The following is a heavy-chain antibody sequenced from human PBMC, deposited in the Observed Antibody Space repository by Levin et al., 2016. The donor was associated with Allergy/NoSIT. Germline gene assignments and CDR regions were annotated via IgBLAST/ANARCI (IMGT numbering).Heavy chain of an antibody. D-gene: IGHD1-26*01. CDR3: ATDTRWELLRDSYYYYGMDV. CDR2: FDPEDGET. J-gene: IGHJ6*02. V-gene: IGHV1-24*01. Sequence: ASVKVSCKVSGYTLTELSMHWVRQAPGKGLEWMGGFDPEDGETIYAQKFQGRVTMTEDTSTDTAYMELSSLRSEDTAVYYCATDTRWELLRDSYYYYGMDVWGQGTTVTVSS. CDR1: GYTLTELS.